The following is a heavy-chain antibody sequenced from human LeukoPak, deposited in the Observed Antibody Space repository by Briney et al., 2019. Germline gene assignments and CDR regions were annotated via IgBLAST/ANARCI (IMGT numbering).Heavy chain of an antibody. D-gene: IGHD3-22*01. Sequence: GRSLRLSCTASGFTFGDYAMSWVRQAPGKGLEWVSYISSSSSTIYYADSVKGRFTISRDNAKNSLYLQMNSLRDEDTAVYYCARSYYYDSSGYREFDYWGQGTLVTVSS. V-gene: IGHV3-48*02. J-gene: IGHJ4*02. CDR3: ARSYYYDSSGYREFDY. CDR2: ISSSSSTI. CDR1: GFTFGDYA.